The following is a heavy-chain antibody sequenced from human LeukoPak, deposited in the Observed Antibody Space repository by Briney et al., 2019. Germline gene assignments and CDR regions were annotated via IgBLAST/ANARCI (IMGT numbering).Heavy chain of an antibody. Sequence: GGSLRLSCAGSGFSFNNYAMHWVRQAPGKGLEYVSAISTNGGTTYYANAVKGRFTISRDNSKNTLYLQMGSLRDEDMAVYYCAGGPNGYGFMDVWGQGTTVTVSS. CDR2: ISTNGGTT. D-gene: IGHD5-12*01. CDR1: GFSFNNYA. J-gene: IGHJ6*02. V-gene: IGHV3-64*01. CDR3: AGGPNGYGFMDV.